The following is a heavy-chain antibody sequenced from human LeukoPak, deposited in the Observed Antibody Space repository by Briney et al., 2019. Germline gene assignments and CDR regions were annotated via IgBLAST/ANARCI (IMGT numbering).Heavy chain of an antibody. V-gene: IGHV4-4*07. CDR3: ARDGEGSYYYGMDV. CDR2: IYTSGST. J-gene: IGHJ6*02. Sequence: SSETPSLTCTVSGGSISSYYWSWIRQPAGKGLEWIGRIYTSGSTNYNPSLKSRVTMSVDTSKNQFSLKLSSVTAADTAVYYCARDGEGSYYYGMDVWGQGTTVTVSS. D-gene: IGHD2-21*01. CDR1: GGSISSYY.